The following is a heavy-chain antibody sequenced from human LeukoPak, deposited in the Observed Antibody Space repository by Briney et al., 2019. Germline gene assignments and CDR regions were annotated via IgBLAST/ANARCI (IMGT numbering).Heavy chain of an antibody. CDR3: ARGRPYMDV. V-gene: IGHV4-34*01. J-gene: IGHJ6*03. CDR1: GGSLSGYY. Sequence: SETLSLTCAVYGGSLSGYYWSWIRQPPGKGLEWIGEINHSGSTKYYAALKSRFTKSLDPSKNHFSLKLSSVTASDTAVDYCARGRPYMDVWGKGTTVTVSS. D-gene: IGHD6-6*01. CDR2: INHSGST.